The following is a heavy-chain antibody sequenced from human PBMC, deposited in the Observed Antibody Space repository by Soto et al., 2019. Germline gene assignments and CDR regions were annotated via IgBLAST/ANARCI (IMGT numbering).Heavy chain of an antibody. CDR2: IYTSGST. D-gene: IGHD3-3*01. J-gene: IGHJ5*02. CDR3: ARDRGTYDFWSGYSTAGWFDP. V-gene: IGHV4-4*07. Sequence: ETLSLTCTVSGGSISSYYWSWIRQPAGKGLEWIGRIYTSGSTNYNPSLKSRVTMSVDTSKNQFSLKLSSVTAADTAVYYCARDRGTYDFWSGYSTAGWFDPWGQGTLVTVSS. CDR1: GGSISSYY.